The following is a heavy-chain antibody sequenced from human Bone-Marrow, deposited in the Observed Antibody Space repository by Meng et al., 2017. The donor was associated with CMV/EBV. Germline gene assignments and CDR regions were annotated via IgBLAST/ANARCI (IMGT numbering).Heavy chain of an antibody. CDR3: ARGPIDSVSN. V-gene: IGHV1-8*01. J-gene: IGHJ4*02. D-gene: IGHD2-15*01. Sequence: ASVKVSCKASGYTFASYDINWVRQATGQGLEWMGWMNPNSGNTGYSQKFQGRVTMTRDTSISTAYMELSSLRSEDAAVYYCARGPIDSVSNWGQGTLVTVSS. CDR2: MNPNSGNT. CDR1: GYTFASYD.